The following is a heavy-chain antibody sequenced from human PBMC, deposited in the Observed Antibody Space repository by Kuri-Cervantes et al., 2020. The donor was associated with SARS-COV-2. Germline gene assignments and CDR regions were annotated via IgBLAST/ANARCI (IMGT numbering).Heavy chain of an antibody. CDR1: GFTFSSYA. CDR3: ARGWQQQLVGDAFDI. Sequence: GESLKISCAASGFTFSSYAMHWVRQAPGKGLEYVSAISSNGGSTHYADSVKGRFTISRDNSKNTLYLQMGSLRAEDMAVYYCARGWQQQLVGDAFDIWGQGTMVTVSS. J-gene: IGHJ3*02. V-gene: IGHV3-64*02. CDR2: ISSNGGST. D-gene: IGHD6-13*01.